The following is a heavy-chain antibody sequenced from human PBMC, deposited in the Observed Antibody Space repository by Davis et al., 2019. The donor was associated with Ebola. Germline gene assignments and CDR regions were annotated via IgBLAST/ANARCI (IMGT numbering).Heavy chain of an antibody. CDR3: ARAQFGDVVLDY. V-gene: IGHV3-13*01. Sequence: GGSLRLSCAASGFTFRTYDMHWVRQPTGKGLEWVSVIGTAGDTYYRGSVKGRFTISRENARNSLYLQMNSLTAGDTAVYYCARAQFGDVVLDYWGQGTLVTVSS. J-gene: IGHJ4*02. D-gene: IGHD4-17*01. CDR1: GFTFRTYD. CDR2: IGTAGDT.